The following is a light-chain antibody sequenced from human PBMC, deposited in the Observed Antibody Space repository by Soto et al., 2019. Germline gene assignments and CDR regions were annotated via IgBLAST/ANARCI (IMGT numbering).Light chain of an antibody. Sequence: VLTQSPATLSLSPGERATLSCTASQHVTTTYIAWYQQQFGQAPRLLIYGASTRATGTPDRFTGGGFGTDFTLTISRVEPEDFAVYYCQQYDSSFTFGGGTRWIS. CDR1: QHVTTTY. J-gene: IGKJ4*01. CDR2: GAS. CDR3: QQYDSSFT. V-gene: IGKV3-20*01.